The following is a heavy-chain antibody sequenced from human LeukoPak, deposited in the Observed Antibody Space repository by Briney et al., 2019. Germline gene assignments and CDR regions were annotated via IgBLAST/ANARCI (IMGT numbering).Heavy chain of an antibody. CDR2: IYYSGST. V-gene: IGHV4-39*01. J-gene: IGHJ6*02. D-gene: IGHD3-9*01. CDR1: AGSISSSSSY. CDR3: SFDYDILTGYVYGMDV. Sequence: PSETLSLTCTLSAGSISSSSSYWGWIRQPPGRGLEWIGSIYYSGSTYYNPSLKSRVTISVDTSKNQFSLKLSSVTAADTAVYYCSFDYDILTGYVYGMDVWGQGTTVIVSS.